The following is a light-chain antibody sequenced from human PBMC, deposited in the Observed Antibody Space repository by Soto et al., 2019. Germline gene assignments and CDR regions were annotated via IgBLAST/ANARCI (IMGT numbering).Light chain of an antibody. V-gene: IGLV2-8*01. CDR2: EVS. Sequence: QSALTQPPSASGSPGQSVTISCTGTSSDVGGYNYVSWYQQHPGKAPKLMICEVSKRPSGVPDRFSASKSGNTASLTVSGLQAEDEADYYCLLHYGGAQPFVFGGGTKVTVL. CDR1: SSDVGGYNY. J-gene: IGLJ3*02. CDR3: LLHYGGAQPFV.